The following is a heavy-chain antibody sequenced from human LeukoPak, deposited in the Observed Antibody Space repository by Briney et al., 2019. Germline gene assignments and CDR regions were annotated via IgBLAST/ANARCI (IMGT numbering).Heavy chain of an antibody. J-gene: IGHJ4*02. CDR1: GFTFSSYW. D-gene: IGHD4-17*01. V-gene: IGHV3-7*02. CDR3: ARGGTTVTTVIDY. Sequence: GGSLRLSCAASGFTFSSYWMDWVRQAPGKGLEWVANIKPDGSEKYYVDSVKGRFTISRDNAKNTLYLEMNSLTVEDTAVYYCARGGTTVTTVIDYWGQGTLVTVSS. CDR2: IKPDGSEK.